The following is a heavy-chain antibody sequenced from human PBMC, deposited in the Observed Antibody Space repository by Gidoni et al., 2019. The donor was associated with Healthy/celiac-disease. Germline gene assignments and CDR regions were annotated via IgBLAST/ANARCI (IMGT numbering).Heavy chain of an antibody. V-gene: IGHV3-13*01. CDR1: GFTFSSYD. J-gene: IGHJ6*02. Sequence: EVQLVESVGGLVQPGGSLRRSCAASGFTFSSYDMHWVLQATGEGLEWVSAIGTAGDTYYPGSVKGRFTISRENAKSSLYLQMNRLRAGDTAVYYCARGMDVWGQGTTVTVSS. CDR3: ARGMDV. CDR2: IGTAGDT.